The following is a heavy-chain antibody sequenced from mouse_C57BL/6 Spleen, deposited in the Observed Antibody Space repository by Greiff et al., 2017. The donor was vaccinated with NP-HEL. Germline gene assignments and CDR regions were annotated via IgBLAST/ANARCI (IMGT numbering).Heavy chain of an antibody. CDR2: IYPGDGDT. Sequence: QVQLQQPGPELVKPGASVKISCKASGYAFSSSWMNWVKQRPGKGLEWIGRIYPGDGDTNYNGKFKGKATLTAYKSSSTAYMQLSSLTSEDSAVYFCARGGYGGPWLAYWGQGTLVTVSA. J-gene: IGHJ3*01. CDR3: ARGGYGGPWLAY. V-gene: IGHV1-82*01. D-gene: IGHD1-1*02. CDR1: GYAFSSSW.